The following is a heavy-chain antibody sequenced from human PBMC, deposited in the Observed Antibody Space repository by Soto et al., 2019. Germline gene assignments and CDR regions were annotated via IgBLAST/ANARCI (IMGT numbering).Heavy chain of an antibody. CDR3: ARGQGTPMVFYFDY. Sequence: GGSLRLSCAASGFTFSSYSMNWVRQAPGKGLEWMAVISYDGGRKYYADSVKGRFTISRDNSKNTLYLQLSSLRAEDTAMYYCARGQGTPMVFYFDYWGRGIVVTVSS. CDR1: GFTFSSYS. V-gene: IGHV3-30*03. CDR2: ISYDGGRK. D-gene: IGHD5-18*01. J-gene: IGHJ4*02.